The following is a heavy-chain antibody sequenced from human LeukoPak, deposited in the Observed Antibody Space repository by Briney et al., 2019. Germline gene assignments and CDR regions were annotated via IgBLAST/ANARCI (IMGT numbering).Heavy chain of an antibody. D-gene: IGHD6-13*01. CDR3: ARGIAAASFSYYYYMDV. CDR1: GDSVSSNSAA. V-gene: IGHV6-1*01. Sequence: QTLSLTCAISGDSVSSNSAAWNWIRQSPSRGLEWLGRTYYRSKWYNDYAVSVKSRITINPDTSKNQFSLQLNSVTPEDTAVYYCARGIAAASFSYYYYMDVWGKGTTVTVSS. J-gene: IGHJ6*03. CDR2: TYYRSKWYN.